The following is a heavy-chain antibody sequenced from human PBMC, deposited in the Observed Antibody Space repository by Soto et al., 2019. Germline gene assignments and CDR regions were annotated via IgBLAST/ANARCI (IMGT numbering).Heavy chain of an antibody. Sequence: QVQLQESGPGLVKPSQTLSLTCTVSGGSISSGGYYWSWIRQHPGKGLEWIGYIYYSGSTYYNPSLKSRVTISVDTSKNQFSLKLSSVTAADTAVYYCARYYDILTGYHSGFDHWGQGTLVTVSS. CDR2: IYYSGST. V-gene: IGHV4-31*03. J-gene: IGHJ4*02. CDR3: ARYYDILTGYHSGFDH. D-gene: IGHD3-9*01. CDR1: GGSISSGGYY.